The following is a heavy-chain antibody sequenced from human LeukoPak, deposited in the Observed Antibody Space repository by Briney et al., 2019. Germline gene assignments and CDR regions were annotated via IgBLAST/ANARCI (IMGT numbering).Heavy chain of an antibody. V-gene: IGHV1-8*01. J-gene: IGHJ6*03. CDR1: VYSFTIYG. CDR3: ARGSGASSYYYYMDV. Sequence: ASVTVSFKSSVYSFTIYGINWVWQATGQGREWMGWMNPNSGNTGYAQNFQARVTMTRNTSISTAYMELSSLRSEDTAVYYCARGSGASSYYYYMDVWGKGTTVTVSS. CDR2: MNPNSGNT. D-gene: IGHD3-10*01.